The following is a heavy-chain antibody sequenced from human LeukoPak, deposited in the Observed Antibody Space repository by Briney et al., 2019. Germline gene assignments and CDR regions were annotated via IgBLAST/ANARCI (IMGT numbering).Heavy chain of an antibody. Sequence: GGSLRLSCAASGFTFSSYGMHWVRQAPGKGLEWVAVIWYDGSNKYYADSVKGRFTISRDNSKNTLYLQMNSLRAEDTAVYYCAREMRELSPLGYWGQGTLVTVSS. V-gene: IGHV3-33*01. CDR3: AREMRELSPLGY. CDR2: IWYDGSNK. CDR1: GFTFSSYG. D-gene: IGHD1-26*01. J-gene: IGHJ4*02.